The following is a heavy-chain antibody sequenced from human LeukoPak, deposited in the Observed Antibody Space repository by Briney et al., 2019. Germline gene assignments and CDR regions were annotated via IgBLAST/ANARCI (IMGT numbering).Heavy chain of an antibody. J-gene: IGHJ5*02. Sequence: PSETLSLTCTVSGGSISSGDYYWSWIRQPPGKGLEWIGYIYYSGSTYYNPSLKSRVTISVDTSKNQFSLKLSSVAAADTAVYYCARGWGVTYYYGSSGPKGNWFDPWGQGTLVTVSS. CDR1: GGSISSGDYY. CDR2: IYYSGST. V-gene: IGHV4-30-4*01. CDR3: ARGWGVTYYYGSSGPKGNWFDP. D-gene: IGHD3-22*01.